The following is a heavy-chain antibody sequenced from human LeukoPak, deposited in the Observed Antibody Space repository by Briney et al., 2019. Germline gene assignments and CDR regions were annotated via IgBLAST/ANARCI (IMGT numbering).Heavy chain of an antibody. D-gene: IGHD2-2*01. CDR3: ARESVPADSGVFDY. J-gene: IGHJ4*02. Sequence: GASVKVSCKASGGTFSSYAISWVRQAPGQGLEWMGRIIPIFGTANYAQKFQGRVTITADKSTSTAYMELSSLRSEDTAVYYCARESVPADSGVFDYWGQGTLVTVSS. V-gene: IGHV1-69*06. CDR2: IIPIFGTA. CDR1: GGTFSSYA.